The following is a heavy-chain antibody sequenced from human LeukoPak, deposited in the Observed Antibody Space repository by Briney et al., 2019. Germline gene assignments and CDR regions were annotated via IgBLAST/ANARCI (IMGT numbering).Heavy chain of an antibody. D-gene: IGHD3-10*01. V-gene: IGHV3-53*04. CDR3: ARGVAVGYGSDY. Sequence: PGGSLRLSCAASGFTVSSNYMSWVRQAPGKGLEWVSVIYSSGSTYYADSVKGRFTTSRHNSKNTLYLQMNSLRAEDTAVYYCARGVAVGYGSDYWGQGTLVTVSS. CDR1: GFTVSSNY. CDR2: IYSSGST. J-gene: IGHJ4*02.